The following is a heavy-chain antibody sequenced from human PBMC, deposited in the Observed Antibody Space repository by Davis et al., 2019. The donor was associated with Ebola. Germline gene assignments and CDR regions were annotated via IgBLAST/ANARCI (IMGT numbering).Heavy chain of an antibody. D-gene: IGHD3-3*01. CDR2: ISGSGGST. CDR1: GFTFGDYA. J-gene: IGHJ6*03. Sequence: PGGSLRLSCTASGFTFGDYAMSWVRQAPGKGLEWVSAISGSGGSTYYADSVKGRFTISRDNSKNTLYLQMNSLRAEDTAVYYCARGHDFEYYYMDVWGKGTTVTVSS. V-gene: IGHV3-23*01. CDR3: ARGHDFEYYYMDV.